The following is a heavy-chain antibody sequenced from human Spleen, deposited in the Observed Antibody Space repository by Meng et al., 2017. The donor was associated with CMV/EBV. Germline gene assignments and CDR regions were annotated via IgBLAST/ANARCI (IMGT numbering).Heavy chain of an antibody. V-gene: IGHV3-48*04. Sequence: GESLKISCAASGFTFSSYSMNWVRQAPGKGLEWVSYISSSSSTIYYADSVKGRFTISRDNAKNSLYLQMNSLRAEDTAVYYCARVRSTEGYGLDVWGQGTTVTVSS. CDR2: ISSSSSTI. CDR1: GFTFSSYS. D-gene: IGHD1-1*01. CDR3: ARVRSTEGYGLDV. J-gene: IGHJ6*02.